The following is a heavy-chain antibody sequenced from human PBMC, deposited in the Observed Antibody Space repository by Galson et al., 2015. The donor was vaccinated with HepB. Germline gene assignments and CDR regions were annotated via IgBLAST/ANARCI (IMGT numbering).Heavy chain of an antibody. CDR3: ARSVVGTTTGATRFDP. D-gene: IGHD1-26*01. Sequence: SGAEVKKPGESLKISCKGSGYRFTNYWIAWVRQMPGKGLEWMGIIYPGDSDTSYSPSFQGQVTISVDKSISTAALQWSSLKASDTAMYYCARSVVGTTTGATRFDPWGPGTLVTASP. V-gene: IGHV5-51*01. CDR2: IYPGDSDT. J-gene: IGHJ5*02. CDR1: GYRFTNYW.